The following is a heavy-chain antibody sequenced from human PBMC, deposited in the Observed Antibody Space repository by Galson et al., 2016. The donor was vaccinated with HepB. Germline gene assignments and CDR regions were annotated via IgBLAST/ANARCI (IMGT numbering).Heavy chain of an antibody. D-gene: IGHD1-7*01. V-gene: IGHV3-23*01. CDR3: VKDPSKSRGTSANVFYYFDY. Sequence: SLRLSCAASGFTFNNYAMNWVRQAPGKGLEWVSGLSSIGTNTYYADSVKGRFTISRDNSKNTLYLQMNSLRAEDRAIYYCVKDPSKSRGTSANVFYYFDYWGQGTLVTVPS. CDR1: GFTFNNYA. CDR2: LSSIGTNT. J-gene: IGHJ4*02.